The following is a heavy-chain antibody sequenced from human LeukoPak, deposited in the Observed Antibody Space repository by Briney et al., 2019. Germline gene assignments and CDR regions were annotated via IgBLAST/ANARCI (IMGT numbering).Heavy chain of an antibody. D-gene: IGHD6-6*01. J-gene: IGHJ4*02. CDR3: ARGSSLAY. CDR2: IKEDGSEK. CDR1: GFIFSNYW. Sequence: GGSLRLSCAASGFIFSNYWMTWVRQAPGKGLEWVANIKEDGSEKYYVDSVKGRFTMCRDNAKNSLYLQMNSLRAEDTAFYYCARGSSLAYWGQGTLVTVSS. V-gene: IGHV3-7*01.